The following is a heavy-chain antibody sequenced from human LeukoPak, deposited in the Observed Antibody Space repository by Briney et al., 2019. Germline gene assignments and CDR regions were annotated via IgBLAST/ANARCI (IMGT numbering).Heavy chain of an antibody. CDR2: IYYIGST. CDR3: ARCRQRGLPTGDWFDP. Sequence: SETLSLTCTVSGGSISSNTYYWGWIRQPPGKGLEWIGSIYYIGSTYYNPSLKSRVTISVDTSKNQFSLRLNSVTAADTAVYYCARCRQRGLPTGDWFDPWGQGTLVTVSS. J-gene: IGHJ5*02. D-gene: IGHD1-14*01. CDR1: GGSISSNTYY. V-gene: IGHV4-39*07.